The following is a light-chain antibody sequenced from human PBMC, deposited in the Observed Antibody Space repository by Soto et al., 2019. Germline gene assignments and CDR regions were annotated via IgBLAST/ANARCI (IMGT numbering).Light chain of an antibody. CDR1: QSISSY. V-gene: IGKV3-20*01. J-gene: IGKJ1*01. CDR3: QQYGRSPRT. CDR2: GAS. Sequence: VLTQSPGTLSLSPGEIATLSCRASQSISSYVAWYQQKPGQAPRILIYGASTRADGIADRFSGSWSGTDFTLSIRRLEPEDFAVYYCQQYGRSPRTFGQGTKVDIK.